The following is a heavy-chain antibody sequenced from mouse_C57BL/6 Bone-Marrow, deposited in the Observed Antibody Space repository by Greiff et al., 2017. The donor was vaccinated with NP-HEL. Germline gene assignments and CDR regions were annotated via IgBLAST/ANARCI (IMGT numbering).Heavy chain of an antibody. CDR3: ARGPLDYYGSSYYFDY. V-gene: IGHV1-80*01. Sequence: QVQLQQSGAELVKPGASVKISCKASGYAFSSYWMNWVKQRPGKGLEWIGQIYPGDGDTNYNGKFKGKATLTADKSSSTAYMQLSSLTSEDSAVYFWARGPLDYYGSSYYFDYWGQGTTLTVSS. J-gene: IGHJ2*01. D-gene: IGHD1-1*01. CDR1: GYAFSSYW. CDR2: IYPGDGDT.